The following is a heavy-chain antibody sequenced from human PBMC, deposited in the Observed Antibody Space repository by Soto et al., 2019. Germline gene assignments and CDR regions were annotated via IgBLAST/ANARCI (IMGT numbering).Heavy chain of an antibody. J-gene: IGHJ3*02. V-gene: IGHV1-18*01. D-gene: IGHD3-9*01. CDR1: GYTFTSYG. Sequence: QVPLVQSGAEVKKPGASVKVSCKASGYTFTSYGISWVRQAPGQGLEWMGWISAYNGNTNYAQKLQGRVTMTTDTSTSRAYMELRSLRSDDTAVYYCARDKKLRYFVWTLLSVAAFDIWGQGTMVTVSS. CDR3: ARDKKLRYFVWTLLSVAAFDI. CDR2: ISAYNGNT.